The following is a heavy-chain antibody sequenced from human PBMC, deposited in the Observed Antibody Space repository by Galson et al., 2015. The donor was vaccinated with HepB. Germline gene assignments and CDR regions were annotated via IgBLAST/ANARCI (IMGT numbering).Heavy chain of an antibody. CDR2: IIPIFGTA. J-gene: IGHJ5*02. CDR1: GGTFSSYA. Sequence: SVKVSCKASGGTFSSYAISWVRQAPGQGLEWMGGIIPIFGTANYAQKFQGRVTMTRDTSTSTVYMELSSLRSEDTAVYYCARTAEYSSGWGGTDWFDPWGQGTLVTVSS. V-gene: IGHV1-69*05. CDR3: ARTAEYSSGWGGTDWFDP. D-gene: IGHD6-19*01.